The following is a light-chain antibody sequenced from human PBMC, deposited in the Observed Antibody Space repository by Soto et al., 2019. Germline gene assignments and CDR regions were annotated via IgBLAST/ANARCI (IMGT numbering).Light chain of an antibody. Sequence: IVLTQSPATLSLFPGERATLSCRASQSVSRYLAWYQQKPGQAPRLLIYDASNRATGIPARFSGSGSGTDFTLTISSLEPEDFAVYYYQQRSNWPRTFGPGTKVDIK. V-gene: IGKV3-11*01. CDR2: DAS. J-gene: IGKJ3*01. CDR3: QQRSNWPRT. CDR1: QSVSRY.